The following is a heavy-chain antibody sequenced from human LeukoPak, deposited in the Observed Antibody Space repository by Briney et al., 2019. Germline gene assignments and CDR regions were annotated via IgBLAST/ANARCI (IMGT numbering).Heavy chain of an antibody. J-gene: IGHJ6*02. V-gene: IGHV3-30*18. CDR1: GFTFSSYG. CDR3: AKAHGSPNADYYYGMDV. CDR2: ISYDGSNK. Sequence: GRSLRLSCAASGFTFSSYGMHWVRQAPGKGLEWVAVISYDGSNKYYADSVKGRFTISRDNSKNTLYLQMNSLRAEDTAVYYCAKAHGSPNADYYYGMDVWGQGTTVTVSS. D-gene: IGHD2-8*01.